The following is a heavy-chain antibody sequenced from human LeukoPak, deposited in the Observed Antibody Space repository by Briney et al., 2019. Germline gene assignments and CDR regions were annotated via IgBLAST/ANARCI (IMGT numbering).Heavy chain of an antibody. Sequence: PGGSLRLSCAASGFTFSSYGMHWVRQAPGKGLEWVAVIWYDGSNKYYADSVKGRFTISRDNSKNTLYLQMNSLRAEDTAVYYCARGITGTTDWFDHWGQGTLVTVSS. CDR3: ARGITGTTDWFDH. V-gene: IGHV3-33*01. CDR2: IWYDGSNK. J-gene: IGHJ5*02. D-gene: IGHD1-20*01. CDR1: GFTFSSYG.